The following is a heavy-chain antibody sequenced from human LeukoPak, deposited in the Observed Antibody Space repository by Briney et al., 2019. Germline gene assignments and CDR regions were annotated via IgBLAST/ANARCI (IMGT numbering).Heavy chain of an antibody. D-gene: IGHD5-12*01. J-gene: IGHJ4*02. Sequence: GGSLRLSCAVSGFTFSSYAISWVRQAPGTGLQWVSAISGGGYNTYYADSVKGRFTISRDNSKNTLYLQMNSLRAEDTAVYYCARGLLSGYDYAPFDYWGQGALVTVSS. CDR3: ARGLLSGYDYAPFDY. CDR2: ISGGGYNT. CDR1: GFTFSSYA. V-gene: IGHV3-23*01.